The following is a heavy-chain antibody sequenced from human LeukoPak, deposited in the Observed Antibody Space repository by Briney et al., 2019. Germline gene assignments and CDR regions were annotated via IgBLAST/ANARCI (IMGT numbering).Heavy chain of an antibody. D-gene: IGHD3/OR15-3a*01. J-gene: IGHJ6*02. CDR3: AKDGGWTGSHFNGMDV. CDR2: IESDGSST. Sequence: GESLRLSCAASGFTLSSYWMHWVRQAPGKGLVWVSRIESDGSSTSYADSVKGRFTISRDNAKNTLYLQMNSLRAEDTAVYYCAKDGGWTGSHFNGMDVWGQGTTVTVSS. V-gene: IGHV3-74*01. CDR1: GFTLSSYW.